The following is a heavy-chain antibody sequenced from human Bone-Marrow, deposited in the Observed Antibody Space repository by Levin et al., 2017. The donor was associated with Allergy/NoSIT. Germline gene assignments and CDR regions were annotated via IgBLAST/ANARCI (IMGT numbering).Heavy chain of an antibody. Sequence: GESLKISCAASGFTFSNYAMSWVRQAPGKGLEWVSALGRSGGSTYYTDSVKGRFTISRDSSKNTLFLQMKRLRAEDTAVYYCARRWLQSRAFDIWGQGTMVTVSS. CDR1: GFTFSNYA. J-gene: IGHJ3*02. CDR2: LGRSGGST. V-gene: IGHV3-23*01. D-gene: IGHD5-24*01. CDR3: ARRWLQSRAFDI.